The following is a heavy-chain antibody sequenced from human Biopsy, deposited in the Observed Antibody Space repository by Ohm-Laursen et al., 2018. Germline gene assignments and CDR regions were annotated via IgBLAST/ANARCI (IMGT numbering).Heavy chain of an antibody. J-gene: IGHJ4*02. CDR1: GGSISSYY. CDR2: IYYSGTT. D-gene: IGHD2-21*02. Sequence: TLSLTCTVSGGSISSYYWNWIRQPPGKGLEWIGYIYYSGTTDHSPSLKSRVTISIDKSKNQSFLKLSSVTAEDTAVYYCARDDAVTVIRGLYYWGQGALVTVSS. CDR3: ARDDAVTVIRGLYY. V-gene: IGHV4-59*01.